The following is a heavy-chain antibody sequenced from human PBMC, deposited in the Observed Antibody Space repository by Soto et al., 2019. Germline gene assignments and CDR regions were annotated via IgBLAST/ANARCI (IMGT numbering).Heavy chain of an antibody. D-gene: IGHD3-16*01. Sequence: TLSLTCSVSSGSISSGDYYWSWIRQPPGKALEWLALIYWDDDKRYSPSLKSRLTITKDTSKNQVVLTMTNMDPVDTATYYCAHSVKYDLGGYYYYYGMDVWGQGTTVTVS. J-gene: IGHJ6*02. CDR2: IYWDDDK. V-gene: IGHV2-5*08. CDR1: SGSISSGDYY. CDR3: AHSVKYDLGGYYYYYGMDV.